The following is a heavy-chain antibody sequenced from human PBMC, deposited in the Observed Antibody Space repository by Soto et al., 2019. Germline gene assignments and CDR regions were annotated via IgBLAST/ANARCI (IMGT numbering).Heavy chain of an antibody. CDR2: INPFDGSR. V-gene: IGHV1-69*10. CDR1: GGTFSSYA. J-gene: IGHJ4*02. CDR3: SRVDPGETSPFDH. D-gene: IGHD3-10*01. Sequence: SVKVSCKASGGTFSSYAISWVRQAPGQGLERMGWINPFDGSRMFAQSFQGRVTFTRDTSTSTVYMELSGLRSDDTAVYYCSRVDPGETSPFDHWGQGTLVTVSS.